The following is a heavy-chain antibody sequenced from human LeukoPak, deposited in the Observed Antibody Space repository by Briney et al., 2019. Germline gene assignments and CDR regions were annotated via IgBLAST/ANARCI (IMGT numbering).Heavy chain of an antibody. J-gene: IGHJ4*02. V-gene: IGHV3-53*01. CDR1: GFTVSSNY. CDR2: IYSGGST. Sequence: QAGGSLRLSCAASGFTVSSNYMSWVRQAPGKGLEWVSVIYSGGSTYYADSVKGRFTISRDNSKNTLYLQMNSLRAEDTAVYYCAREGYCSGGSCYGSLYFDYWGQGTLVTVSS. D-gene: IGHD2-15*01. CDR3: AREGYCSGGSCYGSLYFDY.